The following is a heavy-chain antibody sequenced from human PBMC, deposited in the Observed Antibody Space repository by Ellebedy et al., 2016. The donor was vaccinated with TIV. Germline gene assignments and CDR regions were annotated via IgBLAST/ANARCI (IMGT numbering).Heavy chain of an antibody. Sequence: SVKVSCXASGFTFGTSAVQWVRQARGQRLEWIGWIVVGSGNTNYAQKFQERVTITRDMSTSTAYMELSSLRSEDTAVYYCAADRSGYDFKAYYYYGMDVWGQGTTVTVSS. CDR3: AADRSGYDFKAYYYYGMDV. D-gene: IGHD5-12*01. CDR2: IVVGSGNT. CDR1: GFTFGTSA. J-gene: IGHJ6*02. V-gene: IGHV1-58*01.